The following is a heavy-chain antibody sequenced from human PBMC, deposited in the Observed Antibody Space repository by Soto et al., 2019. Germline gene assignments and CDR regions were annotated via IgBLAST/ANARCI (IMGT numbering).Heavy chain of an antibody. CDR2: IHNNGTT. Sequence: KPSETLSLTCSVSGGSVNTDNYYWTWVRQPPGKGLEWIGNIHNNGTTNYNPSLQNRVTLSIDTSKNQYSLQLTSVTAADAALYYCARDIRGFSRALDYWGRGTPVTVSS. CDR1: GGSVNTDNYY. J-gene: IGHJ4*02. D-gene: IGHD5-18*01. CDR3: ARDIRGFSRALDY. V-gene: IGHV4-61*01.